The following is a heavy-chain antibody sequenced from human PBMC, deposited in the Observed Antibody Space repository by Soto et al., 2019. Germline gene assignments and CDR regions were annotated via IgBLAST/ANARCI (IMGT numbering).Heavy chain of an antibody. V-gene: IGHV4-39*01. CDR1: GGSISSSSYY. CDR3: ARHDWFMLLGGMDV. J-gene: IGHJ6*02. CDR2: IYYSGST. D-gene: IGHD2-8*01. Sequence: QLQLQESGPGLVKPSETLSLTCTVSGGSISSSSYYWGWIRQPPGKGLEWIGSIYYSGSTYYNPSLKSRVTISVDTSKNQFSLKLSSVTAADTAVYYCARHDWFMLLGGMDVWGQGTTVTVSS.